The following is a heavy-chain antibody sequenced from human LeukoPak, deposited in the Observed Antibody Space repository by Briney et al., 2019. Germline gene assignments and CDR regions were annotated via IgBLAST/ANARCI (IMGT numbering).Heavy chain of an antibody. J-gene: IGHJ5*02. CDR3: ARQDSSGWYRGSFWFDP. Sequence: PSETLSLTCAVYGGSFSGYYWSWIRQPPGEGLEWIGCIYYSGSTNYNPSLKSRVTISVDTSKNQFSLKLSSVTAADTAVYYCARQDSSGWYRGSFWFDPWGQGTLVTVSS. CDR1: GGSFSGYY. V-gene: IGHV4-59*08. CDR2: IYYSGST. D-gene: IGHD6-19*01.